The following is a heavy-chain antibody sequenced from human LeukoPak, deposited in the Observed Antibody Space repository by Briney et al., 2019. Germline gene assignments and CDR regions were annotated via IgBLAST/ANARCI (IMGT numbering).Heavy chain of an antibody. V-gene: IGHV1-24*01. CDR2: FDPEDGET. CDR1: GYTLTELS. J-gene: IGHJ3*02. D-gene: IGHD1-1*01. CDR3: ATAGRVQLERQGAFDI. Sequence: ASVKVSCKVSGYTLTELSMHWVRQAPGKGLEWMGGFDPEDGETIYAQKFQGRVTMTEDTSTDTAYMELSSLRSEDTAVYYCATAGRVQLERQGAFDIWGQGTMVTVSS.